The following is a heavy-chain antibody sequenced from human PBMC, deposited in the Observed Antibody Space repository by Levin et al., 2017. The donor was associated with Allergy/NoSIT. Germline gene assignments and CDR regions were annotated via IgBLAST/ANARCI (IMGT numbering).Heavy chain of an antibody. CDR1: GGSFSGYY. CDR3: ARGRKGRITGTTVPGTRPFDY. Sequence: SETLSLTCAVYGGSFSGYYWSWIRQPPGKGLEWIGEINHSGSTNYNPSLKSRVTISVDTSKNQFSLKLSSVTAADTAVYYCARGRKGRITGTTVPGTRPFDYWGQGTLVTVSS. D-gene: IGHD1-7*01. J-gene: IGHJ4*02. V-gene: IGHV4-34*01. CDR2: INHSGST.